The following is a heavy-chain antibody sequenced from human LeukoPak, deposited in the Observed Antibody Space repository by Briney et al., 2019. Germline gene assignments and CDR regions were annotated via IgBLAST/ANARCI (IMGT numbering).Heavy chain of an antibody. J-gene: IGHJ4*02. D-gene: IGHD1-26*01. Sequence: PGGSLRLSCAASGFTFSSYGMHWVRQAPGKGLEWVAFIRYDGSNKYYADSVKGRFTISRDNSKNTLYLQMNSLRAEDTAVYYCARTKRGSPDGFDYWGQGTLVTVSS. CDR3: ARTKRGSPDGFDY. CDR2: IRYDGSNK. CDR1: GFTFSSYG. V-gene: IGHV3-30*02.